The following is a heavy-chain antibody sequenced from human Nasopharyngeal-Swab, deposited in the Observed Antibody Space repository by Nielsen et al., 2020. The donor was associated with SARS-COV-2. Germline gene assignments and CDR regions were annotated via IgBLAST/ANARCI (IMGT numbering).Heavy chain of an antibody. D-gene: IGHD3-10*01. CDR2: ISSSSSYI. CDR3: ARAWGSITMVRGASMDV. V-gene: IGHV3-21*01. CDR1: GFTFTTYA. J-gene: IGHJ6*03. Sequence: GESLKISCAASGFTFTTYAMHWVRQAPGKGLEWVSSISSSSSYIYYADSVKGRFTISRDNAKNSLYLQMNSLRAEDTAVYYCARAWGSITMVRGASMDVWGKGTTVTVSS.